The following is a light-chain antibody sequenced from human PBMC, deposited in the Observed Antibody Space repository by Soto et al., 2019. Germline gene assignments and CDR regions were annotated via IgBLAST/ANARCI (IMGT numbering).Light chain of an antibody. Sequence: QSVLTQPASVSGSPGQSITISCTGTNSDVGSYNYVSWHQQHPGKAPKLMIYNVYDRPSGISNRFSGSKSGNTASLTISGLQGEDEADYYCVSYTDTDTLVFGTGTKVTVL. J-gene: IGLJ1*01. CDR1: NSDVGSYNY. CDR3: VSYTDTDTLV. V-gene: IGLV2-14*03. CDR2: NVY.